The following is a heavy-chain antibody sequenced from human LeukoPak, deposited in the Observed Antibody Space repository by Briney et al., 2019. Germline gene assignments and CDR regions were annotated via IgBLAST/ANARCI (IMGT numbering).Heavy chain of an antibody. CDR1: GFTFSSYA. D-gene: IGHD3-10*01. Sequence: GGSLRLSCAASGFTFSSYAMHWVRQAPGKGLEWVAVISYDGSNKYYADSVKGRFTISRDNSKNTLYLQMNSLRAEDTAVYYCARDGPMVRGVIYPHYYYYMDVWGKGTTVTVSS. CDR2: ISYDGSNK. J-gene: IGHJ6*03. V-gene: IGHV3-30*04. CDR3: ARDGPMVRGVIYPHYYYYMDV.